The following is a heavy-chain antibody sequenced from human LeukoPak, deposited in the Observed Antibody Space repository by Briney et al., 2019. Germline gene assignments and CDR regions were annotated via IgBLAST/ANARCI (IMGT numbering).Heavy chain of an antibody. J-gene: IGHJ4*02. CDR1: GASITSYF. D-gene: IGHD2/OR15-2a*01. V-gene: IGHV4-59*01. CDR3: ARGGENPPPED. Sequence: SETLSLTCTVSGASITSYFWSWIRQPPGKGLEWIGYGFHTGRTNYSPSLRSRVTISVDTSKNQFSLRLSSVTAAVTAVYYCARGGENPPPEDWSQGTLVTVSS. CDR2: GFHTGRT.